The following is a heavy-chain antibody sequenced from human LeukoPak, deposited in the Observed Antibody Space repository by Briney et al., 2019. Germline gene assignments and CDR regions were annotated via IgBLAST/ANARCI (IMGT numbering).Heavy chain of an antibody. D-gene: IGHD6-19*01. V-gene: IGHV1-46*01. CDR2: INPSGGST. Sequence: ASVKVSCKASGYTFTSYYMHWVRQAPGQGLEWMGIINPSGGSTSYAQKFQGRVTMTRDTSTSTVYMELSSLRSEDTAVYYCARGGDSGGWLVGAFDIWGQGTMVTVSS. J-gene: IGHJ3*02. CDR1: GYTFTSYY. CDR3: ARGGDSGGWLVGAFDI.